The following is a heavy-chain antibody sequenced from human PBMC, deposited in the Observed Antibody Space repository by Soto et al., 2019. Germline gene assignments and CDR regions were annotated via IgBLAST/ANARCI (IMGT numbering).Heavy chain of an antibody. D-gene: IGHD1-26*01. CDR1: GFTFSSYS. CDR3: AKTGGYDYYYYGMDV. J-gene: IGHJ6*02. CDR2: ISGSGGST. V-gene: IGHV3-23*01. Sequence: PGGALRLSCAASGFTFSSYSMSWVRQAPGKGLEWVSAISGSGGSTYYADSVKGRFTISRDNSKNTLYLQMNSLRAEDTAVYYCAKTGGYDYYYYGMDVWGQGTTVTVSS.